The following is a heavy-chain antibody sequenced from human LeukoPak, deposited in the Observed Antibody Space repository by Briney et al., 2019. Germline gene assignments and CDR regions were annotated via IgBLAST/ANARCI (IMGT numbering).Heavy chain of an antibody. CDR2: IRKKNAGYTT. D-gene: IGHD3-3*01. Sequence: GGSLSLSCAASGFIFSAYIMDWVRQAPGKGLEWIGRIRKKNAGYTTEYAASVKGRFVVSRDDSKDSVFLQMNSLETEDTAVYYCTREGGEGDYTAFDLWGQGTMVTVSS. J-gene: IGHJ3*01. CDR1: GFIFSAYI. V-gene: IGHV3-72*01. CDR3: TREGGEGDYTAFDL.